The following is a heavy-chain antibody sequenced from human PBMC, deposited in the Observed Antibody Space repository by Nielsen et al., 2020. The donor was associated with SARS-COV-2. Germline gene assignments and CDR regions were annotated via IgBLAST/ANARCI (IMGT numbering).Heavy chain of an antibody. J-gene: IGHJ4*02. CDR2: IYKGGKT. V-gene: IGHV3-53*05. D-gene: IGHD2-21*01. CDR3: ARESSIDPLDH. CDR1: GFSVSSHH. Sequence: GVSLKISCAASGFSVSSHHMSWVRQAPGKGLEWVSVIYKGGKTYYADSVKGRFTISRDNSKNTLYLQMDSLRSGDTAVFYCARESSIDPLDHWGQGTLVTVSS.